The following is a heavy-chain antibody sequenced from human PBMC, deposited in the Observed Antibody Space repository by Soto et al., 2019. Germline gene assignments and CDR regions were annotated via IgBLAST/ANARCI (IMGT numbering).Heavy chain of an antibody. V-gene: IGHV3-53*01. CDR2: IYSGGST. Sequence: SLRLSCAASGFTVSSSYMSWVRQAPGKGLEWVSVIYSGGSTYYADSVKGRFTISRDNSKNTLYLQMNSLRAEDTAVYYCARDQANCSSTSCYGYDAFDIWGQGTMVTVSS. J-gene: IGHJ3*02. CDR3: ARDQANCSSTSCYGYDAFDI. D-gene: IGHD2-2*01. CDR1: GFTVSSSY.